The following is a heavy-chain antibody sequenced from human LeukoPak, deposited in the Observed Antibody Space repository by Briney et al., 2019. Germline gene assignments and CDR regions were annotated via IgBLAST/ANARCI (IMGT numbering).Heavy chain of an antibody. CDR3: ARGAHEADY. CDR2: IFHDGST. V-gene: IGHV4-4*02. CDR1: GNSISSDYW. Sequence: SETLSLTCVVSGNSISSDYWWSWVRQSPGKGLEWIGEIFHDGSTNPNPSLESRLTMSVDKSKNQFSLKLSSVTAADTAVYYCARGAHEADYWGQGTLVTVSS. J-gene: IGHJ4*02.